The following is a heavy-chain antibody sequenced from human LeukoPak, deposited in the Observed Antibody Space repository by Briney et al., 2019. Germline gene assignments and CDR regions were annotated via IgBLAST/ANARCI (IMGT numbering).Heavy chain of an antibody. V-gene: IGHV4-39*07. D-gene: IGHD6-13*01. CDR3: ARSPAAAFLGAAGWFDP. J-gene: IGHJ5*02. Sequence: PSETLSLTCTVSGGSISSSSYYWGWIRQPPGKGLEWIGSIYYSGSTYYNPSLKSRVTISVDTSKNQFSLKLSSVTAADTAVYYCARSPAAAFLGAAGWFDPWGQGTLVTVSS. CDR2: IYYSGST. CDR1: GGSISSSSYY.